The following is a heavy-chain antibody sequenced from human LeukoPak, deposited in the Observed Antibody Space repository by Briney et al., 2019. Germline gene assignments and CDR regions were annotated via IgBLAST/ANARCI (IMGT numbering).Heavy chain of an antibody. CDR2: INHSGST. D-gene: IGHD2-2*03. CDR1: GGTFSGYY. CDR3: ARHLGYRSSTSCRYFDY. V-gene: IGHV4-34*01. Sequence: SETLSLTCAVNGGTFSGYYWSWIRQPPGKGLEWIGEINHSGSTNYNPSLKSRGTISVDTSKNQFSLKLSSVTAADTAVYYCARHLGYRSSTSCRYFDYWGQGTLVTVSS. J-gene: IGHJ4*02.